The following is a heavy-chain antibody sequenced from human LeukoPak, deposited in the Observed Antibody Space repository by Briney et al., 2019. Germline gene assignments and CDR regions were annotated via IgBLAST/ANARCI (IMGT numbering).Heavy chain of an antibody. D-gene: IGHD5-18*01. V-gene: IGHV1-69*13. Sequence: ASVKVSCKASGGTFSSYAISWVRQAPGQGLEWMGGIIPIFGTANYAQKFQGRVTITADESTSTAYMELSSLRSEDTAVYYCARSTVDTAMVSPRSFDYWGQGTLVTVSS. CDR3: ARSTVDTAMVSPRSFDY. J-gene: IGHJ4*02. CDR1: GGTFSSYA. CDR2: IIPIFGTA.